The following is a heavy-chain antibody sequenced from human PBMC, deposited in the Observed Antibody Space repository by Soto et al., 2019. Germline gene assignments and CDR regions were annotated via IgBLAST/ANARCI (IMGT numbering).Heavy chain of an antibody. CDR1: AYTFTTHA. CDR2: INGGTGQT. D-gene: IGHD1-1*01. J-gene: IGHJ6*02. CDR3: PRGKGMEEKYYYYGLDI. Sequence: DSVKVSCNAFAYTFTTHAMHSVRQALGQTFEWMGWINGGTGQTKHSQRFQGRVTITRDTSASTAYMELSSLRSEDTAVYYCPRGKGMEEKYYYYGLDIWGQGTTVTVSS. V-gene: IGHV1-3*01.